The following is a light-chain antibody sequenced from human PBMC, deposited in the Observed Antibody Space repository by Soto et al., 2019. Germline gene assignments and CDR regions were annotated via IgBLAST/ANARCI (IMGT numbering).Light chain of an antibody. J-gene: IGLJ1*01. CDR2: DVS. Sequence: QSALTQPASVSGSPGQSITLSCTGTSRDFGRYNYVSWYQHLPGKAPKLIIYDVSDRPSGVSHRLSGSKSGNTASLTISGLQTEDEGAYYCSSYTGSSPSYVFGAGTKATVL. V-gene: IGLV2-14*03. CDR1: SRDFGRYNY. CDR3: SSYTGSSPSYV.